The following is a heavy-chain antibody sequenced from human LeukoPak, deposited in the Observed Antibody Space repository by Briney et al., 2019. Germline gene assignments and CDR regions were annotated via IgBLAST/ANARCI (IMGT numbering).Heavy chain of an antibody. CDR2: IYYSGST. CDR1: GGSISSSSYY. Sequence: PSETLSLTCTVSGGSISSSSYYWSWIRQPPGKGLEWIGYIYYSGSTNYNPSLKSRVTISVDTSKNQFSLNLSSVTAADTAVYYCARDKYGATDFFDSWGQGTLVTVSS. J-gene: IGHJ4*02. CDR3: ARDKYGATDFFDS. V-gene: IGHV4-61*01. D-gene: IGHD2/OR15-2a*01.